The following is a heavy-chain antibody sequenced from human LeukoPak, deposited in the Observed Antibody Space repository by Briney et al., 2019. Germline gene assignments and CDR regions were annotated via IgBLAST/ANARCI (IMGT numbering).Heavy chain of an antibody. CDR2: ISSNGGST. V-gene: IGHV3-64D*06. D-gene: IGHD6-13*01. J-gene: IGHJ4*02. Sequence: QPGGSLRPSCSASGFTFSSYAMHWVRQAPGKGLEYVSAISSNGGSTYYADSVKGRFTISRGNSKNTLYLQMSSLRAEDTAVYYCVKDRVSISSSGYFDYWGQGTLVTVSS. CDR3: VKDRVSISSSGYFDY. CDR1: GFTFSSYA.